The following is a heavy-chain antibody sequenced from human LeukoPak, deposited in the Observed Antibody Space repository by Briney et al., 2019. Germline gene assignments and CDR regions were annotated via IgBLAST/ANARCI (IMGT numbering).Heavy chain of an antibody. D-gene: IGHD3-3*01. CDR1: GYXFTSYG. CDR2: ISAYNGNT. CDR3: ARSLRRYYYGMDV. J-gene: IGHJ6*02. Sequence: ASVKVFCKASGYXFTSYGISWVRQAPGQGLEWMGWISAYNGNTNYAQKLQGRVTMTTDTSTSTAYMELRSLRSDDTAVYYCARSLRRYYYGMDVWGQGTTVTVSS. V-gene: IGHV1-18*01.